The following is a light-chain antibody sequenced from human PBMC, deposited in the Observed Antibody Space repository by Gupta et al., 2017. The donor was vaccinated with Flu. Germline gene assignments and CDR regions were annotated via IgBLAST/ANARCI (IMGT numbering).Light chain of an antibody. CDR3: QQYYTTTT. CDR1: QSVLYSATNKNY. V-gene: IGKV4-1*01. CDR2: WAS. Sequence: DIVMAQSPDSLAVSLGERTTIHCKSSQSVLYSATNKNYLAWYQQKAGRPPRLLIYWASTRESGVPDRFTGSGSGTDFTLTISSLQAEDVAVYFCQQYYTTTTFGQGTKLEIK. J-gene: IGKJ2*01.